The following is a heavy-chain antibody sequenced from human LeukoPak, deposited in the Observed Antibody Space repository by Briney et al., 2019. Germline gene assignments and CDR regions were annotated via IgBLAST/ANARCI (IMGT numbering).Heavy chain of an antibody. CDR2: ISGSGTTI. CDR1: GFTFSSYE. CDR3: ARGGSFSLPTFDY. V-gene: IGHV3-48*03. J-gene: IGHJ4*02. Sequence: GGSLRLSCAASGFTFSSYEMNWVRQAPGKGLEWVSYISGSGTTIYYADSVRGRFTISRDSAKNSLYLQMNSLRAEDAAVYYCARGGSFSLPTFDYWGQGTLVTVSS. D-gene: IGHD3-16*01.